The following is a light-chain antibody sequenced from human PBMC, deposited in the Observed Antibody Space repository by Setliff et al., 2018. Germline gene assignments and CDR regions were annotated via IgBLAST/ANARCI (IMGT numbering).Light chain of an antibody. CDR3: CSYAGSSTYV. J-gene: IGLJ1*01. CDR2: EVR. Sequence: LTQPASVSGSPGQSITISCTGTSSDVGSYNLVSWYQQQPGKAPKLMIYEVRKRPSGASNRFSGSKSGNTASLTISGLQAEDEADYYCCSYAGSSTYVFGTGTKVTVL. CDR1: SSDVGSYNL. V-gene: IGLV2-23*02.